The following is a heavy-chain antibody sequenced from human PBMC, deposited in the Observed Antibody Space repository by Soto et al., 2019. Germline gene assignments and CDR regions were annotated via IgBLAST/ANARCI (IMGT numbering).Heavy chain of an antibody. CDR2: IYHSGST. CDR1: GGSISSGGYS. V-gene: IGHV4-30-2*01. D-gene: IGHD2-2*01. Sequence: QLQLQESGSGLVKPSQTLSLTCAVSGGSISSGGYSGSWTRQPPGKGLEWIGYIYHSGSTYYNPSLKSRVTISVDRSKNQFSLKLSSVTAADTAVYYCASISTSYYYGMDVWGQGTTVTVSS. CDR3: ASISTSYYYGMDV. J-gene: IGHJ6*02.